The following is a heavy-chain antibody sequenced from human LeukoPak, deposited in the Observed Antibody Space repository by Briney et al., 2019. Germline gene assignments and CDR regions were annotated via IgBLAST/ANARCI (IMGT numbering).Heavy chain of an antibody. CDR3: ARDNKYY. D-gene: IGHD2/OR15-2a*01. V-gene: IGHV3-21*01. Sequence: GGSLTLYGSASGFTFSCYSMNWLRQAPGKGLEWVSSISSSSSYIYYADSVKGRFTISRDNAKNSLYLQMNSLRAEDTAVYYCARDNKYYWGQGTLVAVSS. CDR1: GFTFSCYS. J-gene: IGHJ4*02. CDR2: ISSSSSYI.